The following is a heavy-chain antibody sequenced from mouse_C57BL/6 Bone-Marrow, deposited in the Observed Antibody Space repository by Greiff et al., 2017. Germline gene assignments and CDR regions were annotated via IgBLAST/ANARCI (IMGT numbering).Heavy chain of an antibody. Sequence: QVQLQQSGAELVRPGTSVKVSCKASGYAFTNSLIEWVKQRPGQGLEWIGVINPGSGGTNYNEKFKGKATLTADKSSSTAYMQLSSLTSEDSAVYCCARSKSWDSWFAYWGQGTLVTVSA. CDR1: GYAFTNSL. D-gene: IGHD4-1*01. J-gene: IGHJ3*01. CDR3: ARSKSWDSWFAY. CDR2: INPGSGGT. V-gene: IGHV1-54*01.